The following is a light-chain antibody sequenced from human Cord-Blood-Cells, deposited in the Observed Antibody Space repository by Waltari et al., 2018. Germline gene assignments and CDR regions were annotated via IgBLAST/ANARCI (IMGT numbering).Light chain of an antibody. CDR2: YDS. J-gene: IGLJ1*01. Sequence: SYVLTQPPSVSVAPGKTARITCGGNNIGSKSVHWYQQKPGQAPVLVIYYDSDRPSGIPERFSGSNSGNTATLTISRVEAGDEGDYYCQVWDSSSDHYVFGTGTKVTVL. V-gene: IGLV3-21*04. CDR3: QVWDSSSDHYV. CDR1: NIGSKS.